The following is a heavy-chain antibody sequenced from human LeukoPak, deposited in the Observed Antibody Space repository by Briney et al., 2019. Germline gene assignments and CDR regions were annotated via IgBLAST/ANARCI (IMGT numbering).Heavy chain of an antibody. Sequence: ASVKVSCKASGYTFTSYGISWVRQAPGQGLEWMGWISAYNGNTNYAQKPQGRVTMTTDTSTSTAYMELRSLRSDDTAVYYCARESRVLRYFAPPPWYFDYWGQGTLVTVSS. CDR2: ISAYNGNT. V-gene: IGHV1-18*01. CDR3: ARESRVLRYFAPPPWYFDY. J-gene: IGHJ4*02. CDR1: GYTFTSYG. D-gene: IGHD3-9*01.